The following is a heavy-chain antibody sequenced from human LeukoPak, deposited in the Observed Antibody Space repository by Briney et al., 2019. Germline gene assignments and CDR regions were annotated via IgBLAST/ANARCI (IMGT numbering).Heavy chain of an antibody. CDR3: ARILLCSGGSCPSVGVDY. CDR2: INPNSGGT. D-gene: IGHD2-15*01. V-gene: IGHV1-2*06. Sequence: ASVKVSCKASGYTSTGYYMHWVRQAPGQGLEWMGRINPNSGGTNYAQKFQGRVTMTRDTSISTAYMELSRLRSDDTAVYYCARILLCSGGSCPSVGVDYWGQGTLVTVSS. J-gene: IGHJ4*02. CDR1: GYTSTGYY.